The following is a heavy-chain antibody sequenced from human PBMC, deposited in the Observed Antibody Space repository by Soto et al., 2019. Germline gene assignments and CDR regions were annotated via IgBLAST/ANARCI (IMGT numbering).Heavy chain of an antibody. J-gene: IGHJ6*02. CDR2: INPSGGST. V-gene: IGHV1-46*01. CDR1: GYTFTSYY. CDR3: ARDSEYSYDHYYYYYGMDV. Sequence: GASVKVSCKASGYTFTSYYMHWVRQAPGQGLEWMGIINPSGGSTSYAQKFQGRVTMTRDTSTSTVYMEQSSLRSEDTAVYYCARDSEYSYDHYYYYYGMDVWGQGTTVTVSS. D-gene: IGHD5-18*01.